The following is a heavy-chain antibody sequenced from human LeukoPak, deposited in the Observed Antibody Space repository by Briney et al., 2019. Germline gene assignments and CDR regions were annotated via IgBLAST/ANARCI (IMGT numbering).Heavy chain of an antibody. V-gene: IGHV4-59*11. J-gene: IGHJ3*01. CDR2: VSYTGRT. D-gene: IGHD3-22*01. CDR1: GGSLSGHY. CDR3: ARLLDNDISGDPDTFDV. Sequence: LETLSLTCTVSGGSLSGHYWSWIRQPPGKRLEWIGHVSYTGRTKYNPSLQSRVTISIDTSKSQFSPKLTSVTSADTAVYSCARLLDNDISGDPDTFDVWGQGTTVIVSS.